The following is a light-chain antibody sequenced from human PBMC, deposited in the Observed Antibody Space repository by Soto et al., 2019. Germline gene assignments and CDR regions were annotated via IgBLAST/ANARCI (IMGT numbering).Light chain of an antibody. CDR2: DAS. CDR1: QSISSW. Sequence: DIQMTQSPATLSASVGDRVTITCRASQSISSWLAWYQEKPGRAPKLLIYDASTLGSGVPSRFSGSGSGTEFTLTISSLQPDDFATYYCQQYSSHDLRTFGGGTKVDIK. CDR3: QQYSSHDLRT. V-gene: IGKV1-5*01. J-gene: IGKJ4*01.